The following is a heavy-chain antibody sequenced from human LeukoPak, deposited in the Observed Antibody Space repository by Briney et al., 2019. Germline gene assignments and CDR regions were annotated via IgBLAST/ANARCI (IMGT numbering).Heavy chain of an antibody. CDR2: ISSSGSNT. CDR1: GFTFSDNY. J-gene: IGHJ4*02. Sequence: GASPRLSCAASGFTFSDNYMTWIRQAPGEGLEWVSYISSSGSNTYYADSVKARFTISRDNAKKSLYLQMNSVRAEDTAVYYCARAGYYDGSTFDYSGQGTLVTVSS. CDR3: ARAGYYDGSTFDY. D-gene: IGHD3-22*01. V-gene: IGHV3-11*01.